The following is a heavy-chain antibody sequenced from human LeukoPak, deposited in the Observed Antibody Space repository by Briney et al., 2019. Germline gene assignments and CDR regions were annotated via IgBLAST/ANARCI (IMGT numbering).Heavy chain of an antibody. CDR1: GGSISSGDYY. D-gene: IGHD3-9*01. CDR2: ICYSGST. V-gene: IGHV4-30-4*01. CDR3: ARDGYDILTGYGFIDY. J-gene: IGHJ4*02. Sequence: SETLSLTCTVSGGSISSGDYYWSWIRQPPGKGLEWIGYICYSGSTYYNPSLKSRVTISVDTSKNQFSLKLSSVTAADTAVYYCARDGYDILTGYGFIDYWGQGTLVTVSS.